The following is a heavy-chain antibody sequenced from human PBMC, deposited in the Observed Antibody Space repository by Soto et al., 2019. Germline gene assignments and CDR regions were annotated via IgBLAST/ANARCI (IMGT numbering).Heavy chain of an antibody. D-gene: IGHD6-6*01. CDR1: GFTFKSYP. CDR2: ISYDGKDK. V-gene: IGHV3-33*05. J-gene: IGHJ6*02. Sequence: PGGSLRLSCAASGFTFKSYPLHWVRQAPGKGLEWVAVISYDGKDKYYADSVKGRFTSSRDNSKNTLYLQMDSLRGEDTAVYYCARDVYRYSSSSPEDVWGQGTTVTVSS. CDR3: ARDVYRYSSSSPEDV.